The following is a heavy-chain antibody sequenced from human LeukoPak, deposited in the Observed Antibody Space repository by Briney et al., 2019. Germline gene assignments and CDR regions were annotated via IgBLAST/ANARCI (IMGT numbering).Heavy chain of an antibody. J-gene: IGHJ6*03. CDR3: ARDGSTSATRGYYYYYMDV. CDR2: INAGNGNT. V-gene: IGHV1-3*03. Sequence: GASVKVSCKASGYTFTSYAMHWVRQAPGQRLEWMGWINAGNGNTKYSQEFQGRVTITRDTSASTAYMELSSLRSEDMAVYYCARDGSTSATRGYYYYYMDVWGKGTTVTVSS. D-gene: IGHD2-2*01. CDR1: GYTFTSYA.